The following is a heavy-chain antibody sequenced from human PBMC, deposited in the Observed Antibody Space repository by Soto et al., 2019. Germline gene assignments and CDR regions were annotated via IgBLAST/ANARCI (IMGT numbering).Heavy chain of an antibody. CDR3: ARGAIVVVITTVDY. J-gene: IGHJ4*02. Sequence: QVQLVESGGGVVQPGRSLRLSCAASGFTFSSYAMHWVRQAPGKGLEWVAVISYDGSNKYYADSVKGRFTISRDNSKNTLYLQMNSLRAEDTAVYYCARGAIVVVITTVDYWGQGTLVTVSS. CDR1: GFTFSSYA. D-gene: IGHD3-22*01. V-gene: IGHV3-30-3*01. CDR2: ISYDGSNK.